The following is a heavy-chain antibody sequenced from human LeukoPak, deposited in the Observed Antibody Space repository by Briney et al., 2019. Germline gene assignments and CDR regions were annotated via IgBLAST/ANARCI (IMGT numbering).Heavy chain of an antibody. D-gene: IGHD3-22*01. CDR3: ARLSRPRQTYYYDSSGYYRLPRKGAFDY. CDR2: ISSSSSTI. J-gene: IGHJ4*02. CDR1: GFTFSSYS. Sequence: GGSLRLSCAASGFTFSSYSMNWVRQAPGKGLEWVSYISSSSSTIYYADSVKGRFTISRDNAKNSLYLQMNSLRAEDTAVYYCARLSRPRQTYYYDSSGYYRLPRKGAFDYWGQGTLVTVSS. V-gene: IGHV3-48*01.